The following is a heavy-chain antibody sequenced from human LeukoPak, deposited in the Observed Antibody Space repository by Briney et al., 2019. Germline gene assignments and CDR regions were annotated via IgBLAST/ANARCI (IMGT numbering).Heavy chain of an antibody. J-gene: IGHJ5*02. CDR2: IYSSGST. D-gene: IGHD3-3*01. Sequence: SETLSLTCTVSGASVSGSPYYWGWIRQPPGKGLEWIGSIYSSGSTYYNASLQSRVTISIETSKNLFSLKLSSVTAADTAVYYCARERGRPIFGVVKHWFDPWGQGNLVTVSS. CDR1: GASVSGSPYY. V-gene: IGHV4-39*02. CDR3: ARERGRPIFGVVKHWFDP.